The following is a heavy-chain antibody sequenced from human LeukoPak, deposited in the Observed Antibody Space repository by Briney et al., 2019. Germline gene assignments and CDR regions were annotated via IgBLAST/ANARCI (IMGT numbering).Heavy chain of an antibody. CDR1: GFTFSSYW. CDR2: IKQDGSEK. D-gene: IGHD2-2*01. Sequence: HTGGSLRLSCAASGFTFSSYWMSWVRQAPGKGLEWVANIKQDGSEKYYVDSVKGRFTISRDNAKNSLYLQVNSLRAEDTAVYYCARGSIVVVPAALFDYWGQGTLVTVSS. V-gene: IGHV3-7*01. J-gene: IGHJ4*02. CDR3: ARGSIVVVPAALFDY.